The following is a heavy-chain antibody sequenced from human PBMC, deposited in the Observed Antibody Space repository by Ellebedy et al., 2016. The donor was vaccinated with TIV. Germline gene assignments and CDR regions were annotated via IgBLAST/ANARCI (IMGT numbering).Heavy chain of an antibody. V-gene: IGHV3-7*03. D-gene: IGHD6-13*01. Sequence: GGSLRLSCEASGFTFSNYWMAWVRQAPGQGLEWVANIKQDGSDKYYVDSVKGRFTLSRDNAKNSLSLQMNSLRVEDTAVYYCARDRGVLMGSIWYSSLDSWGQGTLVTVS. CDR2: IKQDGSDK. CDR1: GFTFSNYW. J-gene: IGHJ4*02. CDR3: ARDRGVLMGSIWYSSLDS.